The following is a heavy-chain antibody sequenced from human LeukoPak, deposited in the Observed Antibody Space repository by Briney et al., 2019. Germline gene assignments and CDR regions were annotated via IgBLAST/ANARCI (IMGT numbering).Heavy chain of an antibody. V-gene: IGHV4-59*01. CDR2: IYYSGST. CDR3: AREAYSGYDRSRRDWFVP. D-gene: IGHD5-12*01. CDR1: GGSISSYY. J-gene: IGHJ5*02. Sequence: SETLSLTCTVSGGSISSYYWSWIRQPPGKGLEWIGYIYYSGSTNYNPSLKSRVTISVASSKTQFSLRLSSVTAADTAVYYCAREAYSGYDRSRRDWFVPWGQGTLVTVSS.